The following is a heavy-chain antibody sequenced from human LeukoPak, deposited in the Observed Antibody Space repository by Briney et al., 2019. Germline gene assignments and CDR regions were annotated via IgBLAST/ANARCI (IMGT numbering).Heavy chain of an antibody. D-gene: IGHD3-9*01. Sequence: GGSLRLSCAASGFTFSSYAMCWVRQAPGKGLEWVSAISGSGDYTVYADSVKGHFTISRDNSKNTLYLQMNSLRAEDTAVYYCANGPQYNILTGFYKVRSHLDYWGQGTLVAVSS. V-gene: IGHV3-23*01. CDR1: GFTFSSYA. CDR2: ISGSGDYT. J-gene: IGHJ4*02. CDR3: ANGPQYNILTGFYKVRSHLDY.